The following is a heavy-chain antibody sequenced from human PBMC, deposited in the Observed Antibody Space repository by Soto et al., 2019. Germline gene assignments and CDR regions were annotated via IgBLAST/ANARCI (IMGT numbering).Heavy chain of an antibody. V-gene: IGHV3-7*03. D-gene: IGHD3-10*01. CDR1: GFTFSSYW. J-gene: IGHJ6*02. Sequence: SLRLSCAASGFTFSSYWMSWVRQAPGKGLEWVANIKQDGSEKYYVDSVKGRFTISRDNAKNSLYLQMNSLRAEDTAVYYCARGVVRGVHRYYYYYGMDVWGQGTTVTVSS. CDR2: IKQDGSEK. CDR3: ARGVVRGVHRYYYYYGMDV.